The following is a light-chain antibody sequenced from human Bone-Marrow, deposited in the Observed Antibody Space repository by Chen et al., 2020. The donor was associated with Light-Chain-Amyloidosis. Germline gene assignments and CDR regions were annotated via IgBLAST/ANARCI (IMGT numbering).Light chain of an antibody. CDR1: NIGSTS. Sequence: SYVLTQPSSVSVAPGQTATIACGGNNIGSTSVHWYQQTPGQAPLLVVYDDSDRPSGIPERLSGSNAGNPATLTLSRGEAGDEADYYCQVWDRSSDRPVFGGGTKLTVL. CDR2: DDS. CDR3: QVWDRSSDRPV. V-gene: IGLV3-21*02. J-gene: IGLJ3*02.